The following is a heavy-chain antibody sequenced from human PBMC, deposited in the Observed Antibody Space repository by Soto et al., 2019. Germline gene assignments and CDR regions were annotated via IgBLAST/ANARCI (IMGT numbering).Heavy chain of an antibody. J-gene: IGHJ6*02. CDR2: ISSSSSYI. CDR1: GFTFSSYS. V-gene: IGHV3-21*01. Sequence: GGSLRLSCAASGFTFSSYSMNWVRQAPGKGLEWVSSISSSSSYIYYADSVKGRFTISRDNAKNSLYPQMNSLRAEDTAVYYCARNEGGPPHAYYYYGMDVWGQGTTVTVSS. D-gene: IGHD3-16*01. CDR3: ARNEGGPPHAYYYYGMDV.